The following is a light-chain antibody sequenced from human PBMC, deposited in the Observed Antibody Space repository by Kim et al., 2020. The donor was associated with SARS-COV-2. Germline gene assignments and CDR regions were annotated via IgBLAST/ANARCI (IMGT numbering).Light chain of an antibody. J-gene: IGLJ3*02. CDR2: YDS. V-gene: IGLV3-21*04. CDR3: QVWDSSSDHPV. Sequence: APGKTGRITCGGNNIESKSVHWYQQKPGQASVLVIYYDSDRPSGIPERFSGSNSGNTATLTISSVEAGDEADYYCQVWDSSSDHPVFGGGTQLTVL. CDR1: NIESKS.